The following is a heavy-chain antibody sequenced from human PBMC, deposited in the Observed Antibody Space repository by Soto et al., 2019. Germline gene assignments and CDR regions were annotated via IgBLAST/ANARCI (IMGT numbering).Heavy chain of an antibody. J-gene: IGHJ4*02. CDR2: IIVIFGPA. V-gene: IGHV1-69*01. Sequence: QVQLVQSGAEVKKPGSSVKVSCKASGGTVHNSAISWVRQAPGQGLEWMGGIIVIFGPAIYAQKFQGRVTITADESTNTAFLDLNSLRSDDTAVYYCGRGGSWAKVDSWGPGTLVTVSS. CDR1: GGTVHNSA. CDR3: GRGGSWAKVDS. D-gene: IGHD3-16*01.